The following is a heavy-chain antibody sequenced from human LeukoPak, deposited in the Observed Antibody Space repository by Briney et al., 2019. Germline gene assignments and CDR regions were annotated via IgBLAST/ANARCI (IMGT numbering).Heavy chain of an antibody. D-gene: IGHD5-18*01. CDR3: ARVRDGYSYGTNWFDP. CDR1: GYTFTAYY. V-gene: IGHV1-2*02. J-gene: IGHJ5*02. Sequence: GASVKVSCKASGYTFTAYYMHWVRQAPGQGLEWMGWIDANSGGTNYAQKFQGRVTMTRDTSISTVYMDLRRLTSDDTAVHYCARVRDGYSYGTNWFDPWGQGTLVTVSS. CDR2: IDANSGGT.